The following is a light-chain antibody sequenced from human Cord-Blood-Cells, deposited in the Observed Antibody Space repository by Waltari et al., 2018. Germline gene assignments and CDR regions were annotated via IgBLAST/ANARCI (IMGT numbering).Light chain of an antibody. J-gene: IGLJ2*01. Sequence: QSALPQPASVSCSPGQPITISCTGTTSDVGGYNYVPWYQQHPGKAPKLMIYGGSNRPSGFSNRFSCSKAGNTSSLTISVLHAEDEADYYCSSYTSSSTVVFGGGTKLTVL. CDR1: TSDVGGYNY. V-gene: IGLV2-14*01. CDR3: SSYTSSSTVV. CDR2: GGS.